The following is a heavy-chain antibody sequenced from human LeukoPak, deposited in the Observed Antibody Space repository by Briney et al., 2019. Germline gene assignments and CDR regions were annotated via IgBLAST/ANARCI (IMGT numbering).Heavy chain of an antibody. CDR2: VYYSGST. D-gene: IGHD2-15*01. CDR3: ARQGWNYYYYMDV. CDR1: GGSISSSYYY. J-gene: IGHJ6*03. V-gene: IGHV4-39*01. Sequence: SETLSLTCTVSGGSISSSYYYWGWIRQPPGKGLEWIGSVYYSGSTYHNPSLKSRVTISVDTSKNQFSLKLSSVTAADTAVYYCARQGWNYYYYMDVWGKGTTVTVSS.